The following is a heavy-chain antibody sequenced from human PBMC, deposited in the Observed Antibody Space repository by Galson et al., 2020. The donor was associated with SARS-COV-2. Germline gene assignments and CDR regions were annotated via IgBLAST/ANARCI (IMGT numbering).Heavy chain of an antibody. J-gene: IGHJ4*02. Sequence: SETLSLTCTVSGGSISSGSYYWSWIRQPAGKGLEWIGRIYTSGSTNYNPSLKSRVTISVDTSKNQFSLKLSSVTAADTAVYYCASGIRLDFWSGPNFDYWGQGTLVTVSS. CDR1: GGSISSGSYY. CDR2: IYTSGST. D-gene: IGHD3-3*01. V-gene: IGHV4-61*02. CDR3: ASGIRLDFWSGPNFDY.